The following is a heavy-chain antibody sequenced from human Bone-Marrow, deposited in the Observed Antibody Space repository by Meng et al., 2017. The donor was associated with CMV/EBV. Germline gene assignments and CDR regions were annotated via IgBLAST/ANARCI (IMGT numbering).Heavy chain of an antibody. V-gene: IGHV4-34*01. J-gene: IGHJ3*02. D-gene: IGHD6-19*01. CDR2: INHSGST. Sequence: SETLSLTCAVYGGSFSGYYWSWIRQPPGKGLEWIGEINHSGSTNYNPSLKSRVTISVDTSKNQFSLKLSSVTAADTAVYYCAKLLLLAVAGGLDAFDIWGQGTMVTVSS. CDR1: GGSFSGYY. CDR3: AKLLLLAVAGGLDAFDI.